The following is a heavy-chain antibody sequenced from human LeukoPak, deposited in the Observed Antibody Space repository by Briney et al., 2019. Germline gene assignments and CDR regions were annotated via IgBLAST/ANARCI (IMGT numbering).Heavy chain of an antibody. Sequence: ASVKVSCKASGYTFTGYYMHWVRQAPGQGLEWMGWINPNSGGTNYAQKSQGRVTMTRDTSISTAYMELSRLRSDDTAVYYCARDPQSYYYYYYMDVWGKGTTVTVSS. CDR1: GYTFTGYY. CDR2: INPNSGGT. CDR3: ARDPQSYYYYYYMDV. V-gene: IGHV1-2*02. J-gene: IGHJ6*03.